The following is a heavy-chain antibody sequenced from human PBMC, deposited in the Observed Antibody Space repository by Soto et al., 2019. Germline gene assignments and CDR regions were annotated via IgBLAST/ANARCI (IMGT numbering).Heavy chain of an antibody. CDR3: ARGGGRDGYTS. V-gene: IGHV4-59*02. CDR1: GGSVSSYY. Sequence: SATLSLTCTVSGGSVSSYYWSGIRQPPGKGLEWIGYIYYSGSTNYNPSLKSRVTISVDTSKNQFSLKLSSVTAADTAVYYCARGGGRDGYTSWGQGTLVTVSS. CDR2: IYYSGST. D-gene: IGHD2-15*01. J-gene: IGHJ4*02.